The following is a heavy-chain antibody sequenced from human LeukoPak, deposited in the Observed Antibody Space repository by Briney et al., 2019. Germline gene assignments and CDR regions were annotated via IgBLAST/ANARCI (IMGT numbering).Heavy chain of an antibody. J-gene: IGHJ4*02. V-gene: IGHV7-4-1*02. CDR2: INTNTENP. CDR3: ARTRHYYDSSVYYYYYFDY. Sequence: ASVKVSCKASGYTFTSYAMNWVRQAPGQGLEWMGWINTNTENPTYAQGFTGRFVFSLDTSVSTAYLQISSLKAEDTAVYYCARTRHYYDSSVYYYYYFDYWGQGTLVTVSS. CDR1: GYTFTSYA. D-gene: IGHD3-22*01.